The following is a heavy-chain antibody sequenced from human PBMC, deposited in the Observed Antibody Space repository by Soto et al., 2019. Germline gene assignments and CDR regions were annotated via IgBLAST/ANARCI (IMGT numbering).Heavy chain of an antibody. CDR1: GFTFGDYA. CDR3: TKVRADYYDSSGHNY. Sequence: PGGSLRLSCTASGFTFGDYAMSWFRQAPGKGLEWVGFIRSKAYGGTTEYAASVKGRFTISRDDSKSIAYLQMNSLKTEDTAVYYCTKVRADYYDSSGHNYCCQGRLVTVSS. J-gene: IGHJ4*02. D-gene: IGHD3-22*01. V-gene: IGHV3-49*03. CDR2: IRSKAYGGTT.